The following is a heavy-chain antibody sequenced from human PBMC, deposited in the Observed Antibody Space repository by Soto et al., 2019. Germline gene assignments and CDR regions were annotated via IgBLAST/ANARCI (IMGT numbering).Heavy chain of an antibody. V-gene: IGHV4-59*08. CDR2: IYYSGST. J-gene: IGHJ6*03. CDR3: ARHTSYYYYYMDV. CDR1: GGSISSYY. Sequence: SETLSLTCTVSGGSISSYYWSWIRQPPGKGLEWIGYIYYSGSTNYNPSLKSRVTISVDTSKNQFSLKLSSVTAADTAVYYCARHTSYYYYYMDVWGKGTTVTVSS.